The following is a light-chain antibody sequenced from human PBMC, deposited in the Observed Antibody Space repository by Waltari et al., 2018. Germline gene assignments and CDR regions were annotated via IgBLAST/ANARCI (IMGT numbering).Light chain of an antibody. Sequence: DIVMTQSPDSLAVSLGERATFNCKSSQGVLYSPNSKNYLAWYQQKPGQPPKLLIYWASTRESGVPDRFSGSGSGTDFTLTISSLQAEDVAVYYCHQYYATPWTFGQGTKLEIK. CDR1: QGVLYSPNSKNY. CDR3: HQYYATPWT. CDR2: WAS. V-gene: IGKV4-1*01. J-gene: IGKJ1*01.